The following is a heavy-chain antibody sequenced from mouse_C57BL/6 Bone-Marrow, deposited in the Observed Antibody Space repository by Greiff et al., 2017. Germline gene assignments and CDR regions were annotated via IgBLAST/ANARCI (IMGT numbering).Heavy chain of an antibody. D-gene: IGHD1-1*01. CDR2: INPNNGGT. J-gene: IGHJ3*01. V-gene: IGHV1-22*01. Sequence: VQLQQSGPELVKPGASVKMSCKASGYTFTDYNMHWVKQSHGKSLEWIGYINPNNGGTSYNQKFKGKATLTVNKSSSPAYMELRRLTSEDSAVYDCASQDALRPWFAYWGQGTLVTVSA. CDR1: GYTFTDYN. CDR3: ASQDALRPWFAY.